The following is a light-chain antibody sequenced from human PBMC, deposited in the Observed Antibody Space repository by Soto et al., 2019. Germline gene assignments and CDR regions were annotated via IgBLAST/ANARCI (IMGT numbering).Light chain of an antibody. J-gene: IGKJ4*01. Sequence: DIQMTQSPSSVPASVGDRVTITCRASQGISSWLAWYQQKPGKAPKLLIFAASSLQSGVPSRFSGRGSGTEFTLTISSLQPEDVDTYYCQQNDSCHLSLGGGTKGDIK. V-gene: IGKV1D-12*01. CDR1: QGISSW. CDR2: AAS. CDR3: QQNDSCHLS.